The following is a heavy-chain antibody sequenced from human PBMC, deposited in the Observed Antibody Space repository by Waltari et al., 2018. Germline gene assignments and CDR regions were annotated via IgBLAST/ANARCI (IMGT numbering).Heavy chain of an antibody. CDR2: ISYDENKK. Sequence: QVHLVESGGGVVQPGRSLRLSWAASGFTFSSYGLHWVRQAPGRGLECVGVISYDENKKYKVDSVKCRFTISRDNAKNTLYLQMNSLRAEDTAVYYCAKVWGDYYGSGSGYGMDVWGQGITVIVS. J-gene: IGHJ6*02. D-gene: IGHD3-10*01. V-gene: IGHV3-30*18. CDR3: AKVWGDYYGSGSGYGMDV. CDR1: GFTFSSYG.